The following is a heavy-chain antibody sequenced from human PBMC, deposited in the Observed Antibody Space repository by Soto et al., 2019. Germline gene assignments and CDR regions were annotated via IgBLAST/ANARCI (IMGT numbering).Heavy chain of an antibody. CDR1: GFTFSSYG. CDR3: AKDRVYDSSGPDY. D-gene: IGHD3-22*01. J-gene: IGHJ4*02. V-gene: IGHV3-30*18. CDR2: ISYDGSNT. Sequence: GGSLRLSCAASGFTFSSYGMHWVRQAPGKGLEWVAVISYDGSNTYYADSVKGRFTISRDNSKNTLYLQMNNLRAEDTAVYYCAKDRVYDSSGPDYWGQGTLVTVSS.